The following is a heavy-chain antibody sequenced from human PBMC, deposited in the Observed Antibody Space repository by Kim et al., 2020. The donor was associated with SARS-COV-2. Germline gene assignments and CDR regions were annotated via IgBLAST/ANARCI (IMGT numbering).Heavy chain of an antibody. CDR2: IWYDGSNK. D-gene: IGHD4-17*01. CDR3: ARDMAFGDSGDY. CDR1: GFTFSSYG. V-gene: IGHV3-33*01. Sequence: GGSLRLSCAASGFTFSSYGMHWLRQAPGKGLEWVAVIWYDGSNKYYADSVKGRFTISRDNSKNTLYLQMNSLRVEDTAVYYCARDMAFGDSGDYWGQGTLVTVSS. J-gene: IGHJ4*02.